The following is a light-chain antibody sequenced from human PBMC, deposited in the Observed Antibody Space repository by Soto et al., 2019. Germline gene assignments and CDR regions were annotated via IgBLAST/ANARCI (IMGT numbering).Light chain of an antibody. CDR3: MQALQTPWT. Sequence: DVVMTQSPLSLPVTPGEPASISCRSSQSLLHTNGYNYLHWYLQKPGQSPQLLIDVGSNRASGVPDRFRGSGSGTDFTLKISEVETEDVGVYSGMQALQTPWTVGQGTKVEIK. J-gene: IGKJ1*01. CDR2: VGS. CDR1: QSLLHTNGYNY. V-gene: IGKV2-28*01.